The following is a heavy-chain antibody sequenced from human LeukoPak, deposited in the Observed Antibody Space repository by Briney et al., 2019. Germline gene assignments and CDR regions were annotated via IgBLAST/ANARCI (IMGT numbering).Heavy chain of an antibody. J-gene: IGHJ4*02. Sequence: SETLSLTCTVSGGSISSGGYYWSWIRQHPGKGLEWIGYIYYSGSTYYNPSLKSRVTISVDASKNQFSLKLSSVTAADTAVYYCARAQPINWNYPYYFDYWGQGTLVTVSS. CDR2: IYYSGST. CDR3: ARAQPINWNYPYYFDY. CDR1: GGSISSGGYY. V-gene: IGHV4-31*03. D-gene: IGHD1-7*01.